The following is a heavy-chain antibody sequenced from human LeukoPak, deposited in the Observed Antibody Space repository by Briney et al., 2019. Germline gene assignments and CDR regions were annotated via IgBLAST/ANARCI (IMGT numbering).Heavy chain of an antibody. Sequence: GGSLRFSCAASGFTFSGFWMHWVRQAPGKGLVWVSCISFDGSDASYADSVKRRFTSSRDNAKNSLYLQMNSLRAEDTAVYYCAREMIAAAGTPAFDIWGQGTMVTVSS. CDR1: GFTFSGFW. J-gene: IGHJ3*02. CDR3: AREMIAAAGTPAFDI. D-gene: IGHD6-13*01. CDR2: ISFDGSDA. V-gene: IGHV3-74*01.